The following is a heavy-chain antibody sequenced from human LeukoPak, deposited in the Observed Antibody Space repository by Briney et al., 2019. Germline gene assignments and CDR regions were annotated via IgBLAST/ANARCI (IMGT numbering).Heavy chain of an antibody. J-gene: IGHJ1*01. V-gene: IGHV3-48*02. CDR1: GFTFSSYS. CDR2: ISSSSSNI. CDR3: ARARIGYCSGGSCYWEYFQH. D-gene: IGHD2-15*01. Sequence: GGSLRLSCTASGFTFSSYSMNWVRQAPGKGLEWVSYISSSSSNIYYADSVKGRFTISRDNAKNSLYLQINSLGDEDTAVYYCARARIGYCSGGSCYWEYFQHWGQGTLVTVSS.